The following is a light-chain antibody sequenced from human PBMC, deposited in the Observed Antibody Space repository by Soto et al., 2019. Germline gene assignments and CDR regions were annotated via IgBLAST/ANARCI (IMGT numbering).Light chain of an antibody. CDR3: CSYAGSSTWV. V-gene: IGLV2-23*01. CDR1: SSDVGSYNL. CDR2: EGS. J-gene: IGLJ3*02. Sequence: QAALTQPASVSGSPGQSITISCTGTSSDVGSYNLVSWYQQHPGKAPKLMIYEGSKRPSGVSNRFSGSKSGNTASLTISGLHAEDEADYYCCSYAGSSTWVFGGWTKLTVL.